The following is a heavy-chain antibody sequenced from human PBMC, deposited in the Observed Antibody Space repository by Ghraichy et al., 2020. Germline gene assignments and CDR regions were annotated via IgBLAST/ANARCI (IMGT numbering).Heavy chain of an antibody. Sequence: SETLSLTCAVYGGSFSGYYWSWIRQPPGKGLEWIGEINHSGSTNYNPSLKSRVTISVDTSKNQFSLKLSSVTAADTAVYYCARSTGVVVPAAKSGFDYWGQGTLVTVSS. J-gene: IGHJ4*02. CDR1: GGSFSGYY. V-gene: IGHV4-34*01. D-gene: IGHD2-2*01. CDR3: ARSTGVVVPAAKSGFDY. CDR2: INHSGST.